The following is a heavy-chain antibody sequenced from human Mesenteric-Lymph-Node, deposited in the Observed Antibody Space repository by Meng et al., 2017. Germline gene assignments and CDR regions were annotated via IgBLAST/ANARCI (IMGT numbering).Heavy chain of an antibody. V-gene: IGHV3-72*01. CDR2: ITNTPNRYPT. CDR1: GVTFTDHY. Sequence: EVQRVESGGGWVQPGGSLRRSGAASGVTFTDHYMDWVRQAPGKGLEWVGRITNTPNRYPTNYAASVKGRFTISRDDSKNSLYLEMNSLKIEDTAVYYCARDTSTSLDYWGQGALVTVSS. CDR3: ARDTSTSLDY. J-gene: IGHJ4*02. D-gene: IGHD2/OR15-2a*01.